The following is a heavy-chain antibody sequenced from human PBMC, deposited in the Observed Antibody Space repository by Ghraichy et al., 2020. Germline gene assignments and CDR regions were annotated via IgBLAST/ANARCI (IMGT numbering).Heavy chain of an antibody. V-gene: IGHV4-30-2*06. Sequence: SETLSLTCAVSGGSISSGGYSWSWIRQSPGKGLEWIGYIYHSGSTYYNPSLKSRVTISVDRSKNQFSLKLSSVTAADTAVYYCARASDYGDYVGYAFDIWGQGTMVTVSS. CDR2: IYHSGST. D-gene: IGHD4-17*01. CDR3: ARASDYGDYVGYAFDI. J-gene: IGHJ3*02. CDR1: GGSISSGGYS.